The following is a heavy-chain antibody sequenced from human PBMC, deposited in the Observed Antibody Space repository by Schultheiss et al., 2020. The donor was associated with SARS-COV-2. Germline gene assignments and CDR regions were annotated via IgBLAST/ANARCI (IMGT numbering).Heavy chain of an antibody. V-gene: IGHV4-61*08. CDR3: AQYTTGGGPEGNWFDP. CDR1: GGSISSGGYY. J-gene: IGHJ5*02. CDR2: IYYSGST. D-gene: IGHD1-1*01. Sequence: SETLSLTCTVSGGSISSGGYYWSWIRQHPGKGLEWIGYIYYSGSTNYNPSLKSRVTISVDTSKNQFSLKLSSVTAADTAVYYCAQYTTGGGPEGNWFDPWGQGTLVTVSS.